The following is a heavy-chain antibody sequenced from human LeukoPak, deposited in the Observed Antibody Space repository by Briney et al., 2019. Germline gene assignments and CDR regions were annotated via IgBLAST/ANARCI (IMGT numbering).Heavy chain of an antibody. CDR3: ANDVDTAMPRDY. V-gene: IGHV3-43*02. Sequence: GSLRLSCAASGFTSVDYAIHWVRQDPGRGLEWFSLVIGHGGSTNYAHSVKGRFTISRDNSKNSLYLQMNSLTTEDTALYYCANDVDTAMPRDYWGQGTLVTVSS. J-gene: IGHJ4*02. CDR2: VIGHGGST. D-gene: IGHD5-18*01. CDR1: GFTSVDYA.